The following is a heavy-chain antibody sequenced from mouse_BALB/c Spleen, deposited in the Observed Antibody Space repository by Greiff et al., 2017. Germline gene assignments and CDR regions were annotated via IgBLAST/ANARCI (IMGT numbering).Heavy chain of an antibody. J-gene: IGHJ4*01. D-gene: IGHD1-2*01. V-gene: IGHV3-2*02. Sequence: VQLKESGPGLVKPSQSLSLTCTVTGYSITSDYAWNWIRQFPGNKLEWMGYISYSGSTSYNPSLKSRISITRDTSKNQYYLQLNSMTTEDTATYYCARYPLITTAGMDYWGQGTSVTVSS. CDR2: ISYSGST. CDR1: GYSITSDYA. CDR3: ARYPLITTAGMDY.